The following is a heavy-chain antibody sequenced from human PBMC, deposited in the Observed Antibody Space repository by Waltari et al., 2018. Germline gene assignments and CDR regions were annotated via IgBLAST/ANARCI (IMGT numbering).Heavy chain of an antibody. CDR1: GGSFNGYY. CDR2: INHGGKN. CDR3: VRLEDCTGPGGNCYSGDSFAMDV. J-gene: IGHJ6*02. Sequence: QVQLQQWGAGLLQPSETLSLTCALYGGSFNGYYWGWIRQPPGKGLEWIGEINHGGKNKHHPCLRSRVTMLVDTSKSQFSRKLNSVTAADTAVYYCVRLEDCTGPGGNCYSGDSFAMDVWGQGTTVTVSS. V-gene: IGHV4-34*02. D-gene: IGHD2-8*02.